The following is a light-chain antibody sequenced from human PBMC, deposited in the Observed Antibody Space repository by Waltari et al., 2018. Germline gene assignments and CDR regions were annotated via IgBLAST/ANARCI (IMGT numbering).Light chain of an antibody. CDR3: SSYTRRSYWV. CDR2: KVN. V-gene: IGLV2-14*01. J-gene: IGLJ3*02. CDR1: SSDVGFYDF. Sequence: QSALTQPASVSGSPGQSITISCTGTSSDVGFYDFVSWFQQHPGKAPKVMFSKVNNRPSGVSNRCSGSKSANTASRTISGLQAEDEADYYCSSYTRRSYWVFGGGTQLTVL.